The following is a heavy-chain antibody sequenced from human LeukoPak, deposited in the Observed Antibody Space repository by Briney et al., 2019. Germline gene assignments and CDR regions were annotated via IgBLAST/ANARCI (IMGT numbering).Heavy chain of an antibody. V-gene: IGHV3-33*01. Sequence: GGSLRLSCATSGFSFSFYGMQWVRQAPGKGLEWVAVIWNDGSQKYYGDSVKGRFTISKDNSRKTVNLQMDSLRAEDTAIYYCTRWGAGGLTLDYWGQGVLVTVSS. D-gene: IGHD3-16*01. CDR2: IWNDGSQK. CDR1: GFSFSFYG. J-gene: IGHJ4*02. CDR3: TRWGAGGLTLDY.